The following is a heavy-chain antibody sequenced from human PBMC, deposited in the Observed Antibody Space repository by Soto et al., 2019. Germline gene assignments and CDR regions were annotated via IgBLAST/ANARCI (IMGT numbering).Heavy chain of an antibody. J-gene: IGHJ6*02. CDR3: ARGSTDAMVRGVIIWLPGTPTTYYGMDV. Sequence: ASVKGSCKASGYTFTGYYVHWVRRAPGQGLEWMGWINPNSGGTNYAQKFQGWVTMTRDTSISTAYMELSRLRSDDTAVYYCARGSTDAMVRGVIIWLPGTPTTYYGMDVWGQGTTVTVSS. D-gene: IGHD3-10*01. CDR2: INPNSGGT. CDR1: GYTFTGYY. V-gene: IGHV1-2*04.